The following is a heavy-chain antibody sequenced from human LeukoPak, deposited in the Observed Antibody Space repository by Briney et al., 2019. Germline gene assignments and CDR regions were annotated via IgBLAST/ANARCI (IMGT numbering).Heavy chain of an antibody. J-gene: IGHJ5*02. CDR2: IYYSGST. CDR3: ARGGYLKTDWFDP. CDR1: GGSISSYY. V-gene: IGHV4-59*08. Sequence: SETLSLTCTVSGGSISSYYWSWIRQPPGKGLEWIGYIYYSGSTNYNPSLKSRVTISVDTSKNQFSLKLSSVTAADTAVYYCARGGYLKTDWFDPWGQGTLVTVSS. D-gene: IGHD2-15*01.